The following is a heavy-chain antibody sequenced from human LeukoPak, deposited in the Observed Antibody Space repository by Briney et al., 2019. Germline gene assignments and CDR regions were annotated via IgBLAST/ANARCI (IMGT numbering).Heavy chain of an antibody. CDR1: GFTFSSYA. J-gene: IGHJ4*02. V-gene: IGHV3-74*01. CDR3: ARDRRGPSDY. Sequence: GGSLRLSCAASGFTFSSYAMSWVRQAPGKGLVWVSRINTDGSSTSCADSVKGRFTISRDNAKNTLYLQMNSLRAEDTAVYYCARDRRGPSDYWGQGTLVTVSS. CDR2: INTDGSST. D-gene: IGHD3-10*01.